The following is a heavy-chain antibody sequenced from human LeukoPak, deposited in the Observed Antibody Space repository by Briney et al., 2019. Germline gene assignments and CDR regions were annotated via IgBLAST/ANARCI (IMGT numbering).Heavy chain of an antibody. CDR3: AKTGRPNNSGWYRWFDH. CDR1: RDSISTYY. CDR2: ISNSGGT. V-gene: IGHV4-4*09. Sequence: SETLSLTCTVSRDSISTYYWSWIRQPPGKGLEWIGCISNSGGTNYNPSLKSRVTISVDTSKNQFTLNLSSVTAADTAVYYCAKTGRPNNSGWYRWFDHWGQGTLVTVSS. D-gene: IGHD6-19*01. J-gene: IGHJ5*02.